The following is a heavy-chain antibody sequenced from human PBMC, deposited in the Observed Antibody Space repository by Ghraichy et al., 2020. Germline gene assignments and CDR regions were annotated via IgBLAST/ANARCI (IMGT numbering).Heavy chain of an antibody. CDR3: AKAWGNCSGGTCPSYNWFDP. D-gene: IGHD2-15*01. Sequence: GGSLRLSCAASGFSFSNYVLTWVRQAPGKRLEWVSTISAGGTTTYYADSVKGRFTISRDNSQNTLYLQMNSLRVEDTAVYYCAKAWGNCSGGTCPSYNWFDPWGQGTLVTVSS. CDR1: GFSFSNYV. CDR2: ISAGGTTT. V-gene: IGHV3-23*01. J-gene: IGHJ5*02.